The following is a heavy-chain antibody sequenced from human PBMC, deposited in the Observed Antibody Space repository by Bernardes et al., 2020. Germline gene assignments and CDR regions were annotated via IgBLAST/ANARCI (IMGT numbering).Heavy chain of an antibody. V-gene: IGHV1-2*06. CDR2: INPNSGAT. J-gene: IGHJ4*02. CDR1: GYTFNDNW. D-gene: IGHD2-21*01. CDR3: ARPSGTYCGGDCYYFDY. Sequence: ASVKVSCKASGYTFNDNWLHWVRQAPGQGLEWMGRINPNSGATNYAQKFQGRVTMTTDTSIRTAYMDLTRLRSDDTAVYYCARPSGTYCGGDCYYFDYWGQGTLVTVSS.